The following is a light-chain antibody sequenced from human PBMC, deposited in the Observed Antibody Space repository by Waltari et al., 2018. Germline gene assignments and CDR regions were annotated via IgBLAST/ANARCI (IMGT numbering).Light chain of an antibody. CDR1: QNILYSSNNKNY. CDR2: SAS. Sequence: DIVMTQSPDSLAVSLGERATINCKSSQNILYSSNNKNYLAWFQQKPGQPPKRLIYSASTRESGVPERFSGGGSGTDFTLTINSLQAEDVAVYYCQQYYSAPITFGQGTRLEIK. J-gene: IGKJ5*01. CDR3: QQYYSAPIT. V-gene: IGKV4-1*01.